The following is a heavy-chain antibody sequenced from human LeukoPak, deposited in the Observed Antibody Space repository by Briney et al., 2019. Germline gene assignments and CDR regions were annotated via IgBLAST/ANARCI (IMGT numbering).Heavy chain of an antibody. D-gene: IGHD3-10*01. V-gene: IGHV1-2*02. CDR3: ARVVGSMSSAFDI. CDR1: GYTFTGYY. Sequence: ASVKVSCKASGYTFTGYYMHWVRQAPGQGLEWMGWINPNNGGTNYAQKFQGRVTMTRDTSISTAYMELSRLRSDDTAVYYCARVVGSMSSAFDIWGQGTMVTVSS. CDR2: INPNNGGT. J-gene: IGHJ3*02.